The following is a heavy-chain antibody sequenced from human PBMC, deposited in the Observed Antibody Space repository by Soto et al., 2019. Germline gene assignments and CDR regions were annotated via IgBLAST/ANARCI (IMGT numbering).Heavy chain of an antibody. CDR2: IHYSGIT. CDR1: GYSISSDNW. J-gene: IGHJ4*02. Sequence: SETLSRTCGVSGYSISSDNWWVWIRQPPGKGLEWIGYIHYSGITYSNPSLKSRLTMSVDTSKNQFSLKLSSVTAVATAVYYSAKKDNGKYYFDFWGQGTLVTVSS. CDR3: AKKDNGKYYFDF. V-gene: IGHV4-28*01. D-gene: IGHD1-26*01.